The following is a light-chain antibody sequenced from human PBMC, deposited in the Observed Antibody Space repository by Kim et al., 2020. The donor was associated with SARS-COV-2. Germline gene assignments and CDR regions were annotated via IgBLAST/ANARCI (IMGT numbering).Light chain of an antibody. CDR1: QSISGW. J-gene: IGKJ2*01. CDR2: DAS. Sequence: DIQMTQSPSTLSASVGDRVTITCRASQSISGWLAWYQQKPGRAPKLLLYDASSLQRGVPLRFRGCGSGTVFTLTISSLQPYVFAIYFCQQYKSYSVSFGQGPRLEI. V-gene: IGKV1-5*01. CDR3: QQYKSYSVS.